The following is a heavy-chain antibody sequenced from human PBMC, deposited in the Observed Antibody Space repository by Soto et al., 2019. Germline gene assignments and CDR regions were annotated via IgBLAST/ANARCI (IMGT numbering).Heavy chain of an antibody. CDR1: VYSFTSYW. V-gene: IGHV5-10-1*01. Sequence: GESLKISCKGSVYSFTSYWISWVRQMPGKGLEWMGRIDPSDSYTNYSPSFQGHVTISADKSINTAYLQWSSLKASDTAMYYCARPLSRGGYYYYYGMDVWGQGTTVTVSS. CDR2: IDPSDSYT. J-gene: IGHJ6*02. CDR3: ARPLSRGGYYYYYGMDV. D-gene: IGHD3-16*01.